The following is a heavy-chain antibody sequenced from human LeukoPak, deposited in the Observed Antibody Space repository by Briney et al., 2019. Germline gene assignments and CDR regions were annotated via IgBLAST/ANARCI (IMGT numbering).Heavy chain of an antibody. CDR3: ARDGRTFTGTSFHYYYYMDV. CDR2: ISSSSSTI. D-gene: IGHD2-2*01. V-gene: IGHV3-48*01. J-gene: IGHJ6*03. Sequence: PGGSLRLSCAASGFTFSSYSMNWVRQAPGKGLEWVSYISSSSSTIYYADSVKGRFTISRDNAKNSLYLQMNSLRAEDTAVYYCARDGRTFTGTSFHYYYYMDVWGKGTTVTVSS. CDR1: GFTFSSYS.